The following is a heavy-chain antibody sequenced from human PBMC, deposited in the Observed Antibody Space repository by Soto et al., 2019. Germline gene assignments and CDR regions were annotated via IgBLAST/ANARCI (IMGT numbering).Heavy chain of an antibody. Sequence: QVQLQESGPGLVKPSQTLSLTCSVSGGSISSGDYYWSWIRQHPGKGLEWIGYIYHSGSTYYNPSLKSRVTISVDTSKNPFSLTLSSVTAADTAVYYCAGERYCTNGVCYFLYPWGQGTLVTVSS. V-gene: IGHV4-31*03. CDR1: GGSISSGDYY. D-gene: IGHD2-8*01. CDR2: IYHSGST. CDR3: AGERYCTNGVCYFLYP. J-gene: IGHJ5*02.